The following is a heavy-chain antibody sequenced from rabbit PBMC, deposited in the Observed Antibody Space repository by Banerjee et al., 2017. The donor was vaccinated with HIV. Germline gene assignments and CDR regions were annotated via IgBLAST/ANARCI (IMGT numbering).Heavy chain of an antibody. CDR1: GIDFSSGYY. Sequence: QQQLEESGGGLVKPGGTLTLTCKASGIDFSSGYYMCWVRQAPGKGLEWIACISDVSGDTYYATWAKGRFTISQTSSTTVTLQMTSLTAADTATYFCASRTWDFGYYFNLWGQGTLVTVS. V-gene: IGHV1S45*01. CDR2: ISDVSGDT. D-gene: IGHD4-2*01. CDR3: ASRTWDFGYYFNL. J-gene: IGHJ4*01.